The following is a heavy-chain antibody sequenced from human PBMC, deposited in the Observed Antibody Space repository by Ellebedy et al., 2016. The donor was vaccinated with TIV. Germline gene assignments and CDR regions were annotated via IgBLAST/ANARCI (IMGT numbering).Heavy chain of an antibody. J-gene: IGHJ4*02. D-gene: IGHD2-21*01. Sequence: MPSETLSLTCTVSGGSISSSSYYWGWIRQPPGKGLEWIGYIYYSGSTNYNPSLKSRVTISVDTSKNQFSLKLSSVTAADTAVYYCARDRDYSGYFDYWGQGTLVTVSS. V-gene: IGHV4-61*01. CDR3: ARDRDYSGYFDY. CDR2: IYYSGST. CDR1: GGSISSSSYY.